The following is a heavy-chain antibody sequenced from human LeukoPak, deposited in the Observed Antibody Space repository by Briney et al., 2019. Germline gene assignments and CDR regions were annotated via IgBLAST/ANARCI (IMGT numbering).Heavy chain of an antibody. CDR2: IIPMFGTA. CDR3: AFRTVRSTIEYFQY. D-gene: IGHD1-26*01. CDR1: GGTFTSYA. Sequence: ASVKVSCKASGGTFTSYAVNWVRQAPGQGLEWMGGIIPMFGTANYAQNFQGRVTITADESTSTAYMELSSLRSDDTAVYYCAFRTVRSTIEYFQYWGPGTLVTVSS. V-gene: IGHV1-69*13. J-gene: IGHJ1*01.